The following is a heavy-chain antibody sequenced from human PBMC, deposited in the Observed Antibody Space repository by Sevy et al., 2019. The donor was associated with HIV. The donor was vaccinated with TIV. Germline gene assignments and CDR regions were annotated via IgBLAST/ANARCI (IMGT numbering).Heavy chain of an antibody. V-gene: IGHV3-23*01. Sequence: GGSLRISCAASGFTFISYVMSWVRQAPGKGLEWVSAISGSGDRTYYADSVKGRFTISRDNSKNTLSLQMNSLRAEDTAVYYCAKVRDIVVIPAPNFDYRGQGTLVTVSS. J-gene: IGHJ4*02. CDR3: AKVRDIVVIPAPNFDY. CDR2: ISGSGDRT. D-gene: IGHD2-2*01. CDR1: GFTFISYV.